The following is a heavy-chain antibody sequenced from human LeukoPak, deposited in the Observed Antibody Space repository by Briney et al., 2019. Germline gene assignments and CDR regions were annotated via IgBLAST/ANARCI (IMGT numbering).Heavy chain of an antibody. CDR3: SLEWLH. Sequence: SETLSPTCAVYGGSVSDYYCTWIRQPPGKGLEWIGEINQSGTTYYNTSLKSRVTISPNTSKNQVSLKLTSVTAADTAVYYCSLEWLHWGQGTLVTVSS. CDR1: GGSVSDYY. J-gene: IGHJ4*02. D-gene: IGHD3-3*01. CDR2: INQSGTT. V-gene: IGHV4-34*01.